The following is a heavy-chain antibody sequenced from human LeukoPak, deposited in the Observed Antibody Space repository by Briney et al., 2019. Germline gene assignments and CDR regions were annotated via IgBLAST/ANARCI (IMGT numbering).Heavy chain of an antibody. Sequence: SETLSLTCTVSGGSISSSSYYWVWIRQPPGKGLEWIGSIYYSGSTYYNPSLKSRVTISVDTSKNQFSLKLSSVTAADTAVYYCARQKGYSSGWYFDYWGQGTLVTVSS. CDR2: IYYSGST. CDR3: ARQKGYSSGWYFDY. D-gene: IGHD6-19*01. J-gene: IGHJ4*02. CDR1: GGSISSSSYY. V-gene: IGHV4-39*01.